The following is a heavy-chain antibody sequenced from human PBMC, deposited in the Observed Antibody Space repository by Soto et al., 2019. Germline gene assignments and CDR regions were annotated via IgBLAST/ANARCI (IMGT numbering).Heavy chain of an antibody. CDR1: GGSISSGGYY. CDR2: IYYSGST. V-gene: IGHV4-31*03. CDR3: ARTRRLFSHYYGMDV. J-gene: IGHJ6*02. D-gene: IGHD3-22*01. Sequence: QVQLQESGPGLVKPSQTLSLTCTVSGGSISSGGYYWSWHPQHPGKGRVWNGYIYYSGSTYYNPSLKSRVTRSVDTSKNQFTLKLSSVTAADTAVDYCARTRRLFSHYYGMDVWGQGTTVTVSS.